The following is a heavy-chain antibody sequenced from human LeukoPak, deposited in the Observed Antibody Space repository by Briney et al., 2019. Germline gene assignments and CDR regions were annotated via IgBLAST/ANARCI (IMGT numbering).Heavy chain of an antibody. J-gene: IGHJ3*02. D-gene: IGHD4-17*01. CDR3: ARDLVTVTKGFDI. V-gene: IGHV4-59*11. Sequence: SETLSLTCAVSGDSFSSHYWTWIRQSPGTGLEWIGYISHIGRTNYNPSLESRVTISIDTSKNQFSLKLRSVTAADTAVYYCARDLVTVTKGFDIWGQGTMVSVSS. CDR1: GDSFSSHY. CDR2: ISHIGRT.